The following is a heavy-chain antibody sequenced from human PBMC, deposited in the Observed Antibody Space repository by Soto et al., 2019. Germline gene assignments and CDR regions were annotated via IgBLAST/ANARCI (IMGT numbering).Heavy chain of an antibody. CDR2: IYPGDSDT. J-gene: IGHJ4*01. Sequence: GQSMKISCKGSGYSFTSYWIGWVRQMPGKGLEWMGIIYPGDSDTRYSPSFQGQVTISADKSISTAYLQWSSLKASDTAMYYCARNTIFGVVSFDYWGHGTLVTVSS. V-gene: IGHV5-51*01. CDR1: GYSFTSYW. CDR3: ARNTIFGVVSFDY. D-gene: IGHD3-3*01.